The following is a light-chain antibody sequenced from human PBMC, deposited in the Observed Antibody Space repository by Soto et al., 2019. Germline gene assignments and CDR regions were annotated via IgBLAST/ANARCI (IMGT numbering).Light chain of an antibody. CDR2: DVS. V-gene: IGLV2-14*01. CDR3: SSYTSSSTSKV. CDR1: SSDVGGYNY. J-gene: IGLJ3*02. Sequence: QSALTQPASVSGSPRQSITISCTGTSSDVGGYNYVSWYQQHPGKAPKLMIYDVSNRPSGVSNRFSGSKSGNTASLTISGLQAEDEADYYCSSYTSSSTSKVFGGGTKLTVL.